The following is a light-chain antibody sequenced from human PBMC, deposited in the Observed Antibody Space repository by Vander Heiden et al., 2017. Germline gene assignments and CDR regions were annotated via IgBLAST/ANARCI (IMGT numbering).Light chain of an antibody. J-gene: IGKJ4*01. Sequence: DIVLAQSQDSLTLSLGERATINCKSSQSVLDRANNRNYLAWYQQKPGQPPKLLIYWASTRESGVPDRFSGSGSGTDFTLTISSLQAEDVALYYCQQYFSTLTFGGGTKVQIK. CDR3: QQYFSTLT. CDR1: QSVLDRANNRNY. CDR2: WAS. V-gene: IGKV4-1*01.